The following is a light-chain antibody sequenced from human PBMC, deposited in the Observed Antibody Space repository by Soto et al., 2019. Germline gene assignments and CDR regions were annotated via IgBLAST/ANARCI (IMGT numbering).Light chain of an antibody. Sequence: EIVLTQSPGPLSLSPGERATLSCSASQSVSSSYLAWYQQKPGQAPRLLIYGASSRATGIPDRFSGSGSGTDFTLTISRLEPEDVAVYYCQQYGREWTLRQGTKVDIK. J-gene: IGKJ1*01. CDR1: QSVSSSY. CDR2: GAS. CDR3: QQYGREWT. V-gene: IGKV3-20*01.